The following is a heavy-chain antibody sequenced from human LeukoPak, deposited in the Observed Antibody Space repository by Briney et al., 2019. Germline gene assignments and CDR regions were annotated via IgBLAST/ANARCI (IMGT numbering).Heavy chain of an antibody. J-gene: IGHJ4*02. V-gene: IGHV1-18*01. CDR1: GYTFTTYN. CDR2: VSTYNGNT. Sequence: ASVRVSCKTSGYTFTTYNIAWVRQAPGQGLEWVGWVSTYNGNTDYAQTVQGRVAMTTDTSTNTAYMDLRSLRPDDTAVYYCARPHSLGGSFYVFDYWGQGTLITVSS. D-gene: IGHD1-26*01. CDR3: ARPHSLGGSFYVFDY.